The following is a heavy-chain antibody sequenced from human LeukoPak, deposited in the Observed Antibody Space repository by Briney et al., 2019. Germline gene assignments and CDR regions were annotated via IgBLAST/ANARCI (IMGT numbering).Heavy chain of an antibody. CDR3: VLRGGATDY. J-gene: IGHJ4*02. V-gene: IGHV3-23*01. D-gene: IGHD3-16*01. Sequence: GGSLRLSCAASGFTYSNYAMTWVRQAPGKGLEWVSTISGSGGTTYYADSVKGRFTISRDNSKNTLYLQMNSLRAEDTAVYYCVLRGGATDYWGQGTLVTVSS. CDR1: GFTYSNYA. CDR2: ISGSGGTT.